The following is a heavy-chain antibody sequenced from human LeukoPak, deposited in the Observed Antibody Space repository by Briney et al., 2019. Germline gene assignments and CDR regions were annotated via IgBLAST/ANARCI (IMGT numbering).Heavy chain of an antibody. CDR3: ARLLSSSQDDY. CDR2: IYYSGST. CDR1: GGSISSYY. J-gene: IGHJ4*02. Sequence: PSETLSLTCTVSGGSISSYYWSWIRQPPGKGLEWIGYIYYSGSTNYNPSLKSRVTISVDTSKNQFSLKLSSVTAADTAVYYCARLLSSSQDDYWGQGTLVTVSS. V-gene: IGHV4-59*08. D-gene: IGHD6-13*01.